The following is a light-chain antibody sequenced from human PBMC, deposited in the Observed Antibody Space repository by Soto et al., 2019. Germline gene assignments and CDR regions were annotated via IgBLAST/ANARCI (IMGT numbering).Light chain of an antibody. CDR3: QQYDSYPYT. Sequence: DIQMTQSPSTLSASVGGRVTVTCRASQSISGWLAWYQQKPGKAPKLLIFASSDLETGVPSRFGGGGSGTEYTLTISSLQPDDFATYYCQQYDSYPYTFGQGTKLEI. CDR1: QSISGW. V-gene: IGKV1-5*03. J-gene: IGKJ2*01. CDR2: ASS.